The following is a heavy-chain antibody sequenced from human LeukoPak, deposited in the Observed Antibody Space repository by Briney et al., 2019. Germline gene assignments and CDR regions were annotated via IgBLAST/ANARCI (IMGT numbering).Heavy chain of an antibody. D-gene: IGHD2-15*01. V-gene: IGHV1-2*02. CDR3: ARDAVVVVAATRADAFDI. CDR2: INPNSGGT. CDR1: GYTFTGYY. Sequence: ASVKVSCKASGYTFTGYYMHWVRQAPGQGLEWMGWINPNSGGTNYAQKFQGRVTMTRDTSISTAYMELSRLRSDDTAVYYCARDAVVVVAATRADAFDIWGQGNNGHRLF. J-gene: IGHJ3*02.